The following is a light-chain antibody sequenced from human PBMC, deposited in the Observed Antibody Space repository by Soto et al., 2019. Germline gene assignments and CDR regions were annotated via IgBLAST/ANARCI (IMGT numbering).Light chain of an antibody. CDR3: QQLNSYPLT. J-gene: IGKJ5*01. CDR2: GAS. V-gene: IGKV1-9*01. CDR1: QGFSTY. Sequence: IQFTQPPSSLSASVGDRLTITCRASQGFSTYLAWYQQKPGKAPKLLIYGASTLQSGVPSRFSGSGSGTDCTLTISSLQPEDVATYYCQQLNSYPLTLGQGTRLEI.